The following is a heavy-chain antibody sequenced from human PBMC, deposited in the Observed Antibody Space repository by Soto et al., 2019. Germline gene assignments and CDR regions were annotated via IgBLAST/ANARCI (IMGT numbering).Heavy chain of an antibody. CDR1: GGYIGSGYYY. V-gene: IGHV4-30-4*01. CDR3: ASRQQLVSLLEY. J-gene: IGHJ4*02. Sequence: PSETLSLTCNVSGGYIGSGYYYWSWIRQSQGKGLEWIGHIYYGGTTYYNPSLKSRLTISVDASKNQFSLKLSSVTAADTAIYYFASRQQLVSLLEYWCQGTLVTVSS. D-gene: IGHD6-13*01. CDR2: IYYGGTT.